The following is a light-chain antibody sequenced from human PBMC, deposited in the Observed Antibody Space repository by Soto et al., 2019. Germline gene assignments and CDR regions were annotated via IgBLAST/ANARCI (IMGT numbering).Light chain of an antibody. J-gene: IGKJ5*01. CDR3: QQRNNWPPVT. V-gene: IGKV3-11*01. CDR2: GAF. Sequence: EIVLTQSPATLSVSPGERATLSCSASPSVTNYLAWYQQKPGQPPRLLIYGAFNRAAGIPARFSGSGSGTDFTLTISSLEPEDSAVYYCQQRNNWPPVTFGQGTRLEIK. CDR1: PSVTNY.